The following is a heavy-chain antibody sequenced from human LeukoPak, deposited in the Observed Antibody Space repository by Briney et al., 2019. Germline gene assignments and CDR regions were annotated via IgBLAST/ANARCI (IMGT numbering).Heavy chain of an antibody. CDR1: GGSISSYY. V-gene: IGHV4-4*07. CDR2: IYTSGST. J-gene: IGHJ5*02. D-gene: IGHD2-2*01. Sequence: SETLSLTCTVSGGSISSYYWSWIRQPAGKGLEWIGRIYTSGSTNYDPSLKSRVTMSVDTAKNQFSLKLSSVTAADTAVYYCARDHCSSTSCFLPGGWFDPWGQGTLVTVSS. CDR3: ARDHCSSTSCFLPGGWFDP.